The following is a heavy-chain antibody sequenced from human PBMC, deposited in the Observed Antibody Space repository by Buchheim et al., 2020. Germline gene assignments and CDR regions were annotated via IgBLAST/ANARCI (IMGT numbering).Heavy chain of an antibody. CDR1: GFTFSSYA. V-gene: IGHV3-30*04. J-gene: IGHJ6*02. CDR2: ISYDGSNK. Sequence: QVQLVESGGGVVQPGRSLRLSCAASGFTFSSYAMHWVRQAPGKGLEWVAVISYDGSNKYYADSGKGRFTISRDNSKNTLYLQMNSLRAEDTAVYYCARAETAAAGVYYYYGMDVWGQGTT. CDR3: ARAETAAAGVYYYYGMDV. D-gene: IGHD6-13*01.